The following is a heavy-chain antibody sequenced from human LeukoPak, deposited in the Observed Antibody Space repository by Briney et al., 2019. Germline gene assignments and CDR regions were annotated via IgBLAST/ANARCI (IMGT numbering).Heavy chain of an antibody. Sequence: ASVKVFCKASGYTFRNYDIVWVRQATGQGLEWMGWMKPDNGNTGYIEMFQGRLTLTRDTSINTAYLELSNLRSEDTAVYYCARGNNWYDYWGQGTLVTVSS. CDR1: GYTFRNYD. CDR2: MKPDNGNT. J-gene: IGHJ5*01. CDR3: ARGNNWYDY. V-gene: IGHV1-8*03.